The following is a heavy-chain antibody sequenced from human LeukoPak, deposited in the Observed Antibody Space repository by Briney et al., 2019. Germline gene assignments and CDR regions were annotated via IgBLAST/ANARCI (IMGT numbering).Heavy chain of an antibody. D-gene: IGHD6-19*01. Sequence: SVKVSCKASGGTFSSYAISWVRQAPGQGLEWMGGIIPIFGTANYAQKFQGRVTITADKSTSTAYMELSSLRSEDTAVYYCASSGSALTVSYYYYYMDVWGKGTTVTVSS. J-gene: IGHJ6*03. CDR3: ASSGSALTVSYYYYYMDV. CDR2: IIPIFGTA. CDR1: GGTFSSYA. V-gene: IGHV1-69*06.